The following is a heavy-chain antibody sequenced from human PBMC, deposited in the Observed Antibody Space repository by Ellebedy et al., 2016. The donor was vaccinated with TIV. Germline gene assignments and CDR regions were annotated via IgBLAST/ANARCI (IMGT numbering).Heavy chain of an antibody. J-gene: IGHJ6*02. CDR3: ATAYSSSWPYGAHGMDV. D-gene: IGHD6-13*01. CDR2: INHSGST. Sequence: SETLSLTCAVYGGSFDVYYWSWIRQPPGKGLEWIGEINHSGSTNYNPSLKSRVTISVDTSKNQFSLKLSSVTAADTAVYYCATAYSSSWPYGAHGMDVWGQGTTVTVSS. V-gene: IGHV4-34*01. CDR1: GGSFDVYY.